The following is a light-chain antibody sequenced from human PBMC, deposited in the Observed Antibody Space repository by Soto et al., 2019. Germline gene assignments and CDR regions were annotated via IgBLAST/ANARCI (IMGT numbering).Light chain of an antibody. CDR2: AAS. V-gene: IGKV1-39*01. Sequence: DIQMTHSPSSLSASVGDRVTITCRASQTIGIYLNWYQQKPGRAPKLLIYAASSLQSGVPSRFSGSESGTNFTLTISSLQPEDFATYYCHQSYSTPPITFGQGTRLENK. CDR1: QTIGIY. CDR3: HQSYSTPPIT. J-gene: IGKJ5*01.